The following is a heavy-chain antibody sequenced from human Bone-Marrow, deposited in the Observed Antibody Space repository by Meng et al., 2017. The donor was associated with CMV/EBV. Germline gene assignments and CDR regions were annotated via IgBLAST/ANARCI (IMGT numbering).Heavy chain of an antibody. V-gene: IGHV1-46*01. CDR3: VYYDPYFQN. Sequence: ASVKVSCKASGYTFTSYYMHWVRQAPGQGLEWMGIINPSGGSTSYAQKFQGRVTMTRNTSISTAYMELSSLRSEDTAVYYCVYYDPYFQNWGQGTLVTVSS. CDR2: INPSGGST. D-gene: IGHD3-22*01. CDR1: GYTFTSYY. J-gene: IGHJ1*01.